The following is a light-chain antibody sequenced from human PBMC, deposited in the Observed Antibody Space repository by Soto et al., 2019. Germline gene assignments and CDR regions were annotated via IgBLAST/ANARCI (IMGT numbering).Light chain of an antibody. CDR1: QSLLHSNGYNY. Sequence: DVVFTQSPLSLPLTPSYPASISCRSRQSLLHSNGYNYLDWYLQKPGQSPQLLIYLGSNRASGVPDRFSGSGSGTDFTLSISTVEAGDVGVYYCMQALQAPITFGQGTRLEIK. CDR2: LGS. CDR3: MQALQAPIT. V-gene: IGKV2-28*01. J-gene: IGKJ5*01.